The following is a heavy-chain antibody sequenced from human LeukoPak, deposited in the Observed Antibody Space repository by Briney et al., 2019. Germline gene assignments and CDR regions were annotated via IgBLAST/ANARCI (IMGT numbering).Heavy chain of an antibody. CDR3: AKDREYQLLPGNWFDP. Sequence: GGSLRLSCAASGFTFSSYAMSWVRQAPGKGLEWVSAISGSGGSTYYADSVKGRFTISRDNSKNTLYLQMNSLRAEDTAVYYCAKDREYQLLPGNWFDPWGQGTLVTVSS. V-gene: IGHV3-23*01. D-gene: IGHD2-2*01. CDR1: GFTFSSYA. J-gene: IGHJ5*02. CDR2: ISGSGGST.